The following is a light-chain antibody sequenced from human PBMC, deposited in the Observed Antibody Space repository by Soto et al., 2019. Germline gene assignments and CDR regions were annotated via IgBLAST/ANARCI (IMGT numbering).Light chain of an antibody. V-gene: IGLV1-40*01. CDR1: SSNIGAGYD. CDR2: GNS. CDR3: QSYDSSLSGYV. J-gene: IGLJ1*01. Sequence: SVLTQPPAVSGAPGQRVTISCTGSSSNIGAGYDVHWYQQLPGTAPKLLSYGNSNRPSGVPDRFSGSKSGTSASLAITGLQAEDEADYLCQSYDSSLSGYVCGTGTKLTVL.